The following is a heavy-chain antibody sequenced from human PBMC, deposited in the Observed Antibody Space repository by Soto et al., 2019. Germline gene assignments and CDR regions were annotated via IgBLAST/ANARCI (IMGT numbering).Heavy chain of an antibody. D-gene: IGHD6-19*01. CDR2: VSHDGRNT. CDR3: AKGGRQWLVTSDFNY. J-gene: IGHJ4*02. V-gene: IGHV3-30*18. Sequence: VQLVESGGGVVQPGRSLRLSCAASGFTFSDYAMHWVRQAPGKGLEWVAVVSHDGRNTHYADSVKGRFTFSRDSSKNRVSLEMTSLRAEDTAVYYCAKGGRQWLVTSDFNYWGQGALVTVSS. CDR1: GFTFSDYA.